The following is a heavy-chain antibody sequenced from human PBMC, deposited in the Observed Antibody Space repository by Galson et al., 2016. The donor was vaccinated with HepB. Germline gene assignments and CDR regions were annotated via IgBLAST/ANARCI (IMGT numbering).Heavy chain of an antibody. CDR1: GFSFSSYG. CDR3: AKCIELREVEYDYYGMDV. J-gene: IGHJ6*02. D-gene: IGHD3-16*01. Sequence: SLRLSCATSGFSFSSYGMHWVRQAPGKGLEWVAVISYDGSNKYYADSVKGRFTISIDNARKTLYLQMSSLRAEDTAAYYCAKCIELREVEYDYYGMDVWGQGTTVTVSS. V-gene: IGHV3-30*18. CDR2: ISYDGSNK.